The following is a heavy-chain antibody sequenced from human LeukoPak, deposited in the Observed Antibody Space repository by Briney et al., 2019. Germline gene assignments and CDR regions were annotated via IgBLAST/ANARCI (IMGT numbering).Heavy chain of an antibody. CDR2: ISSSSSYI. J-gene: IGHJ4*02. CDR3: ARGRGGTSSSYFDY. V-gene: IGHV3-21*01. Sequence: PGGSLRLSCAASGFTFSSYSMNWVRQAPGKGLEWVSSISSSSSYIYYADSVKGRFTISRDNAKNSLYLQMNSLRAEDTAVYYCARGRGGTSSSYFDYWGQGTLVTVSS. CDR1: GFTFSSYS. D-gene: IGHD1-26*01.